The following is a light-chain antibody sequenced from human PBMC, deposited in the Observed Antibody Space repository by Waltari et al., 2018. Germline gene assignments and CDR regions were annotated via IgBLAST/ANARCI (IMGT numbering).Light chain of an antibody. CDR2: GAS. CDR1: QSVTTN. CDR3: QQSDNWPPIT. Sequence: EVVMTQSPAILSVSPGERATLSCRASQSVTTNLAWYQPKPGQAPRLLIFGASTRATGVPARFSGSGSGTDFTLTISDLQSDDFAVYYCQQSDNWPPITFGQGTRLEIK. J-gene: IGKJ5*01. V-gene: IGKV3-15*01.